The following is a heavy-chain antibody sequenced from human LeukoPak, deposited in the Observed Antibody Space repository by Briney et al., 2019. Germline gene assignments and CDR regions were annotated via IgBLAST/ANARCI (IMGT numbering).Heavy chain of an antibody. J-gene: IGHJ4*02. Sequence: ASVKVSCKASGYTFTRYAINWLRQAPGQGLEWMGWINTNTGNPTYAQGFTGRFVFSLDTSVSTAYLQISSLKAEDTAVYYCARLRYYYDSSGYTFDYWGQGTLVTVSS. CDR3: ARLRYYYDSSGYTFDY. CDR1: GYTFTRYA. CDR2: INTNTGNP. D-gene: IGHD3-22*01. V-gene: IGHV7-4-1*02.